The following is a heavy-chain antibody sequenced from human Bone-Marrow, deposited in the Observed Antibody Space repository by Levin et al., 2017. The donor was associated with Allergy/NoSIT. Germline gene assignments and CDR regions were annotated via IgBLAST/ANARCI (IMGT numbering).Heavy chain of an antibody. V-gene: IGHV3-30*04. Sequence: GESLKISCAASGFTFSSYAMHWVRQAPGKGLEWVAVISYDGSNKYYADSVKGRFTISRDNSKNTLYLQMNSLRAEDTAVYYCARDDYGDYVYDAFDIWGQGTMVTVSS. J-gene: IGHJ3*02. D-gene: IGHD4-17*01. CDR1: GFTFSSYA. CDR3: ARDDYGDYVYDAFDI. CDR2: ISYDGSNK.